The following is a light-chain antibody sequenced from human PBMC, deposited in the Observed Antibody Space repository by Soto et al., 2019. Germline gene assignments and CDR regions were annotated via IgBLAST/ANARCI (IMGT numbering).Light chain of an antibody. J-gene: IGKJ5*01. CDR1: QSISSW. CDR2: DAS. V-gene: IGKV1-5*01. Sequence: DLQMTQSPSTLSASVGDRVTITCRASQSISSWLAWYQQKPGKAPKLLIYDASSLESGVPSRFSGSGSGTEFTLTISSLQPDDFATYYCQQYNSYPITFGQGTRLEI. CDR3: QQYNSYPIT.